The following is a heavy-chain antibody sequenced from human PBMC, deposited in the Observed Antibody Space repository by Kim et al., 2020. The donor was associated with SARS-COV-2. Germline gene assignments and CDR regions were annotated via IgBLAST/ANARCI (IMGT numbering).Heavy chain of an antibody. V-gene: IGHV3-53*01. CDR3: ARDDITLIRGTYYHFAS. CDR2: IYSGDAT. Sequence: GGSLRLSCAASGFNVINDYMSWVRQAPGKGLEWVSAIYSGDATHYADSVKGRFTISRDNSKNTLYLQMDSLRAEDTALYYCARDDITLIRGTYYHFASWGQGTLVPVSS. D-gene: IGHD3-10*01. J-gene: IGHJ4*02. CDR1: GFNVINDY.